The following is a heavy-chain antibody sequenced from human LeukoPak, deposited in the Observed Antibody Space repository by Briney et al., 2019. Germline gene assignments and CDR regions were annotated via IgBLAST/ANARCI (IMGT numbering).Heavy chain of an antibody. D-gene: IGHD4-17*01. CDR3: AREMTTVTTAFDY. CDR2: IWHDGSNK. Sequence: GRSLRLSCAASGFTFSSYGMHWVRQAPGKGLEWVAVIWHDGSNKYYADSVKGRFTISRDNSKNTLYLQMNSLRAEDTAVYYCAREMTTVTTAFDYWGQGTLVTVSS. V-gene: IGHV3-33*01. J-gene: IGHJ4*02. CDR1: GFTFSSYG.